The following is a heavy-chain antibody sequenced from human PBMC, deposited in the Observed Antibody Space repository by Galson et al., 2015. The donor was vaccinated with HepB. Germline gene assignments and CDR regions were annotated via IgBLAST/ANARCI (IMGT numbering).Heavy chain of an antibody. V-gene: IGHV1-58*01. D-gene: IGHD3-22*01. CDR3: AADPYYDDRSGYSNLFDP. J-gene: IGHJ5*02. CDR1: GFTFTRSA. CDR2: IVVDSGDT. Sequence: QSGAEVKRPGESLKISCKASGFTFTRSAVQWVRQARGQRLEWMGWIVVDSGDTNYAQKFQERVTITRDMSRSTAYMELSSLRSDDTAVYYCAADPYYDDRSGYSNLFDPWGQGTLVTVSS.